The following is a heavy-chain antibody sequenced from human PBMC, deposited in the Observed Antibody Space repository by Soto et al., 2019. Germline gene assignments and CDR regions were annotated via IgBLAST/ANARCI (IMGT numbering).Heavy chain of an antibody. CDR3: ARRLSYGDFLFDY. D-gene: IGHD4-17*01. CDR1: GFTFSTYS. CDR2: ISTTSNYI. Sequence: EVQLVESGGGLVKPGGSLRLSCVASGFTFSTYSMNWVRQAPGKGLEWVSSISTTSNYIYYADSVKGRFTISRDNAKNSLYLQMNSLRAEDTAVYYCARRLSYGDFLFDYWGQGTLVTVSS. J-gene: IGHJ4*02. V-gene: IGHV3-21*01.